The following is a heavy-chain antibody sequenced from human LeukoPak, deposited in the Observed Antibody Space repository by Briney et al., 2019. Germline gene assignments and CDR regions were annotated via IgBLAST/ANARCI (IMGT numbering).Heavy chain of an antibody. CDR3: TKELHVAVAVADYYYFYMDA. Sequence: QSGGSLRLSCAASGFAFSSFAMGWVRQSPGEGLEWLSTINGGGNTTFYSDSVRGRFTISRDNSKNTLYLHMDSLRPDDTAIYYCTKELHVAVAVADYYYFYMDAWGRGTAVTVSS. V-gene: IGHV3-23*01. CDR1: GFAFSSFA. CDR2: INGGGNTT. D-gene: IGHD6-19*01. J-gene: IGHJ6*03.